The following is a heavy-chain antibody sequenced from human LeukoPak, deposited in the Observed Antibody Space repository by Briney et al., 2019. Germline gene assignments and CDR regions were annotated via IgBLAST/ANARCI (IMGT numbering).Heavy chain of an antibody. CDR1: GGSISSYY. CDR2: IYTSGST. J-gene: IGHJ3*02. V-gene: IGHV4-4*07. D-gene: IGHD3-10*01. CDR3: ARAGRFGESYDAFDI. Sequence: SETLSLTCTVSGGSISSYYWSRIRQPAGKGLEWIGRIYTSGSTNYNPSLKSRVTMSVDTSKNQFSLKLSSVTAADTAVYYCARAGRFGESYDAFDIWGQGTMVTVSS.